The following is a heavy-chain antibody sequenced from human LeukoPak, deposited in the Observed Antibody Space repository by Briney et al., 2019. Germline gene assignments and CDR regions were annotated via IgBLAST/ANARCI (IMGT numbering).Heavy chain of an antibody. J-gene: IGHJ5*02. V-gene: IGHV1-18*01. CDR3: ARDLDIVVVPAAISWFDP. CDR2: ISAYNGNT. D-gene: IGHD2-2*01. CDR1: GYTFTSYG. Sequence: GASVKVSCKXSGYTFTSYGISWVRQAPGQGLEGMGWISAYNGNTNYAQKLQGRVTMTTDTSTSTAYMELRSLRSDDTAVYYCARDLDIVVVPAAISWFDPWGQGTLVTVSS.